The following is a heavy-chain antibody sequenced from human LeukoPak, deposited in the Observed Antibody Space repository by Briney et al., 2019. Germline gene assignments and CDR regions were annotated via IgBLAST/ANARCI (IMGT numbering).Heavy chain of an antibody. Sequence: GGSLRLSCTASGFTFSSYAMNWVRQAPGKGLEWVSGIGAGGTFTYYADSVKGRFTISKDNSKNTLYLQMNSLRAEDTAVYYCAKADEMNMDYWGQGTLVTVSS. CDR1: GFTFSSYA. J-gene: IGHJ4*02. D-gene: IGHD2/OR15-2a*01. CDR3: AKADEMNMDY. V-gene: IGHV3-23*01. CDR2: IGAGGTFT.